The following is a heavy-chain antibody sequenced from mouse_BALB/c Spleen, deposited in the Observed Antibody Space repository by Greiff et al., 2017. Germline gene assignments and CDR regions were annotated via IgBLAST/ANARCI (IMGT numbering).Heavy chain of an antibody. CDR2: IYPGDGDT. J-gene: IGHJ4*01. Sequence: VQLQQSGAELARPGASVKLSCKASGYTFTSYWMQWVKQRPGQGLEWIGAIYPGDGDTRYTQKFKGKATLTADNSSSTAYMQLSSLASEDSAVYYCARGGLLRLQAMDYWGQGTSVTVSS. D-gene: IGHD1-2*01. CDR3: ARGGLLRLQAMDY. V-gene: IGHV1-87*01. CDR1: GYTFTSYW.